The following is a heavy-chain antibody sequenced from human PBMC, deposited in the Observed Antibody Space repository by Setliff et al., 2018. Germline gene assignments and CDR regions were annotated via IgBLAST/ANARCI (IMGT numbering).Heavy chain of an antibody. CDR1: GYTFTSYY. Sequence: GSVKVSCKASGYTFTSYYMHWVRQAPGQGLEWMGIINPSGGSTSYAQKFQGRVTMTRDTSTSTVYMELSSLRSEDTAVYYCARDPNYYDSSGQLLGDAFDIWGQGTMVTVSS. CDR2: INPSGGST. V-gene: IGHV1-46*01. D-gene: IGHD3-22*01. J-gene: IGHJ3*02. CDR3: ARDPNYYDSSGQLLGDAFDI.